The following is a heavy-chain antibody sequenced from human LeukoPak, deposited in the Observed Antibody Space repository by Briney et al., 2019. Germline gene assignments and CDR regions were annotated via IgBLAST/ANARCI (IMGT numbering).Heavy chain of an antibody. CDR2: ISDSGGST. Sequence: PGGSLRLSCAASGFTFSSYAMSWVRQAPGKGLEWVSAISDSGGSTYYADSVKGRFTISRDNSKNTVYLQVNSLRAKDTAVYYCAKEGGAAAVAGLFGYWGQGTLVTVSS. D-gene: IGHD6-19*01. CDR1: GFTFSSYA. J-gene: IGHJ4*02. CDR3: AKEGGAAAVAGLFGY. V-gene: IGHV3-23*01.